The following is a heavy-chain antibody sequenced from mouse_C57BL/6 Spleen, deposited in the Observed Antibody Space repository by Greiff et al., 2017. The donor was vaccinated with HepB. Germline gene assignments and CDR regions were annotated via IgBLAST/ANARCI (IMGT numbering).Heavy chain of an antibody. CDR1: GYAFSSYW. D-gene: IGHD2-1*01. CDR2: IYPGDGDT. CDR3: AREGNYGNFYFDV. V-gene: IGHV1-80*01. Sequence: QVQLKESGAELVKPGASVKISCKASGYAFSSYWMNWVKQRPGKGLEWIGQIYPGDGDTNYNGKFKGKATLTADKSSSTAYMQLSSLTSEDSAVYFCAREGNYGNFYFDVWGTGTTVTVSS. J-gene: IGHJ1*03.